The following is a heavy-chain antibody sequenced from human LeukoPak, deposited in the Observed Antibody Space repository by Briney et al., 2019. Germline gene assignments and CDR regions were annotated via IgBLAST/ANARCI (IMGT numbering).Heavy chain of an antibody. V-gene: IGHV3-74*01. Sequence: PGGSLRLSCAASGFTFSSYGMSWVRQAPGKGLVWVSGINSDGSYTTYADSVKGRFTISRDNAKNTLYLQVNSLRAEDTAVYYCARVRVEMSTNYWGQGTLVTVSS. CDR3: ARVRVEMSTNY. CDR1: GFTFSSYG. D-gene: IGHD5-24*01. J-gene: IGHJ4*02. CDR2: INSDGSYT.